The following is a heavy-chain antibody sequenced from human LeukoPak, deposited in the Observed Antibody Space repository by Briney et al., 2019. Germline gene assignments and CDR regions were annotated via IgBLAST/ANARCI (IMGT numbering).Heavy chain of an antibody. CDR3: AKGGGYSGYDSYYYYGMDV. Sequence: GGSLRLSCAASGFTFSSYAMSWVRQAPGKGLEWVSAISGSGGSTYYADSVKGRFTISRDNSKNTLYLQMNSLRAEDTAVYYCAKGGGYSGYDSYYYYGMDVWGQGTTVTVSS. J-gene: IGHJ6*02. CDR2: ISGSGGST. CDR1: GFTFSSYA. V-gene: IGHV3-23*01. D-gene: IGHD5-12*01.